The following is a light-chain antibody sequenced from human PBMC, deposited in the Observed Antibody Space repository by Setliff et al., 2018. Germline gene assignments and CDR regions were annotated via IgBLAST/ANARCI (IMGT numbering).Light chain of an antibody. CDR3: CSYAGSYTFGYV. Sequence: VSGSPGQSVTISCTGTSSDVGGYNYVSWYQQHPGKAPKLMIYDVSKRPSGVPDRFSGSKSGNTASLTISGLQAEDEADYYCCSYAGSYTFGYVFGTGTKVTVL. V-gene: IGLV2-11*01. J-gene: IGLJ1*01. CDR2: DVS. CDR1: SSDVGGYNY.